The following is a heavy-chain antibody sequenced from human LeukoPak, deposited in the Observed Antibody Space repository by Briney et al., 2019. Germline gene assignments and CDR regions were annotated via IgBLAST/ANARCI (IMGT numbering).Heavy chain of an antibody. D-gene: IGHD1-14*01. CDR1: GDSVTNDFF. J-gene: IGHJ4*02. CDR3: ARWASISREPGGFFDH. V-gene: IGHV4-38-2*02. Sequence: SETLSLTCTVSGDSVTNDFFWGWVRQPPGKELEWIGSVCLGRDTYYRPSLKSRVTISVDTSKNQFSLNLNSVTAADTAVYYCARWASISREPGGFFDHWGQGTLVTVSS. CDR2: VCLGRDT.